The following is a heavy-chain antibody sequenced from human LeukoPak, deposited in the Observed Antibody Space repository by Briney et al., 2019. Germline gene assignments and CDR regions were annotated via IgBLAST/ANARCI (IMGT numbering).Heavy chain of an antibody. V-gene: IGHV4-34*01. CDR2: INHSGST. Sequence: PSETLSLTCAVYGGSFSGYYWSWIRQPPGKGLEWIGEINHSGSTNYNPSLKSRVTISVDTSKNQFSLKLSSVTAADTAVYYCERRRAGSGYYYYMDVWGKGTTVTVSS. D-gene: IGHD3-10*01. CDR3: ERRRAGSGYYYYMDV. J-gene: IGHJ6*03. CDR1: GGSFSGYY.